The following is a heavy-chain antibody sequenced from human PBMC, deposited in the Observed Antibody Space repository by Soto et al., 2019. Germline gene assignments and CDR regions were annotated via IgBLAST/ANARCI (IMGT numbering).Heavy chain of an antibody. D-gene: IGHD6-6*01. Sequence: TLYLTCTVSGGSVSSGGYYWSWIRQHPGKGLEWIGYIYYSGSTYYNPSLKSRVTISVDTSKNQFSLKLSSVTAADTAVYYCAFAPWVATSSIDFWCQGILVTGFS. CDR1: GGSVSSGGYY. CDR3: AFAPWVATSSIDF. J-gene: IGHJ4*02. V-gene: IGHV4-31*03. CDR2: IYYSGST.